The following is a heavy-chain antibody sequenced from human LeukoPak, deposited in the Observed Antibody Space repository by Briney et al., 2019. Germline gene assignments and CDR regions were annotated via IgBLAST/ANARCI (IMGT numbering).Heavy chain of an antibody. Sequence: PGGSLRLSCAASGFTLSSYAMSWVRQAPGKGLEWVSAISGSGGSTYYADSVKGRFTISRDNSKNTLYLQMNSLRAEDTALYYCATVPLYSRYYFDYWGQGTLVTVSS. J-gene: IGHJ4*02. D-gene: IGHD5-18*01. V-gene: IGHV3-23*01. CDR2: ISGSGGST. CDR3: ATVPLYSRYYFDY. CDR1: GFTLSSYA.